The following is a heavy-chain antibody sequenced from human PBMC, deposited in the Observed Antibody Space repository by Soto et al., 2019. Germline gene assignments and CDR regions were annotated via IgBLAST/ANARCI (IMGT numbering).Heavy chain of an antibody. CDR2: IIPMFGTA. J-gene: IGHJ5*01. V-gene: IGHV1-69*06. CDR1: GGTFSTYA. D-gene: IGHD3-22*01. Sequence: QVQLVQSGAEVKKPGSSVKVSCKASGGTFSTYATSWVRQAPGQGLEWMGMIIPMFGTANYAQKFQGRVTITADKSTSTAYMKLSSLRSEDTAVYYCARDEGGSGYQLDSWGQGTLVTVSS. CDR3: ARDEGGSGYQLDS.